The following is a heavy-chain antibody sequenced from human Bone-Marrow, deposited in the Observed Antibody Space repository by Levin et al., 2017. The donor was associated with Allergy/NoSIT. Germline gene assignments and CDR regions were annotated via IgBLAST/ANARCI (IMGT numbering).Heavy chain of an antibody. D-gene: IGHD6-13*01. Sequence: SQTLSLTCAISGDSVSSNSAAWNWIRQSPSRGLEWLGRTYYRSKWYNDYAVSVKSRITINPDTSKNQFSLQLNSVTPEDTAVYYCARDLVIAAVGARSYYYYGMDVWGQGTTVTVSS. V-gene: IGHV6-1*01. CDR3: ARDLVIAAVGARSYYYYGMDV. CDR1: GDSVSSNSAA. CDR2: TYYRSKWYN. J-gene: IGHJ6*02.